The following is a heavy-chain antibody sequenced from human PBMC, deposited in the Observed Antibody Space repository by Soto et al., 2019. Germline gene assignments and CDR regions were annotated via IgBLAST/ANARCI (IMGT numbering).Heavy chain of an antibody. D-gene: IGHD5-12*01. V-gene: IGHV4-59*08. CDR1: GGSISSYY. CDR2: IYYSGST. Sequence: VKPSETLSLTCTVSGGSISSYYWSWIRQPPGKGLEWIGYIYYSGSTNYNPSLKSRVTISVDTSKNQFSLKLSSVTAADTAVYYCARRSGYLENWFDPWGQGTLVTVSS. CDR3: ARRSGYLENWFDP. J-gene: IGHJ5*02.